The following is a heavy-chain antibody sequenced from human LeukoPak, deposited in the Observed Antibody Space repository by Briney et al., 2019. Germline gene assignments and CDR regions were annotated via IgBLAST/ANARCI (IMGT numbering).Heavy chain of an antibody. CDR3: AYWAGTADAFNGPFDF. D-gene: IGHD3-16*01. CDR1: GFTFSNYG. CDR2: IRYHGSNK. J-gene: IGHJ4*02. V-gene: IGHV3-30*02. Sequence: GGSLRLSCAASGFTFSNYGMHWVRQAPGKGLEWVAFIRYHGSNKEYADSVKGRLTISRDNGKNSIYMQMNSLRAEDTAVYYCAYWAGTADAFNGPFDFWGQGTRVTVSS.